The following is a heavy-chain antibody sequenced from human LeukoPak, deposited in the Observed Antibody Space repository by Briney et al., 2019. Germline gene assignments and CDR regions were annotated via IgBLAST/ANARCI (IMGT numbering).Heavy chain of an antibody. CDR3: ARVVVRGFDWFDP. CDR2: IIPILGIA. V-gene: IGHV1-69*02. Sequence: SVKVSCKASGGTFSSYTISWVRQAPGQGLEWMGRIIPILGIANYAQKFQGRVTITADKSTSTAYMELSSLKSEDTAVYYCARVVVRGFDWFDPWGQGTLVTVSS. J-gene: IGHJ5*02. CDR1: GGTFSSYT. D-gene: IGHD3-10*01.